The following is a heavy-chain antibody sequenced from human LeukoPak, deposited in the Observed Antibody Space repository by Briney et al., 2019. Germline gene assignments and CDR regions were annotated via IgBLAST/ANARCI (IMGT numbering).Heavy chain of an antibody. CDR2: IRQDAFQT. CDR3: ARDAHATGSLDY. V-gene: IGHV3-7*04. J-gene: IGHJ4*02. D-gene: IGHD3-9*01. CDR1: GFTFSSYW. Sequence: GGSLRLSCVDSGFTFSSYWMHWVRQAPGKGLEWLADIRQDAFQTYYADSVKGRFTISRDNSKNSVYLQIDGLRVEDTAVYYCARDAHATGSLDYWGQGTLVTVSS.